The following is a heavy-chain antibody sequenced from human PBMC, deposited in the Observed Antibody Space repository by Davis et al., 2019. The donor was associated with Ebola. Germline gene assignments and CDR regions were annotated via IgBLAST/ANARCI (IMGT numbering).Heavy chain of an antibody. CDR2: IYHSGST. CDR1: GGSISSGGYS. D-gene: IGHD4-17*01. Sequence: MPSGTLSLTCALYGGSISSGGYSWSWIRQPPGKGLEWIGYIYHSGSTYYNPFLKSRVTISVDRSKNQFSLKLSSVTAADTAVYYCARGRTTVTTWWFDPWGQGTLVTVSS. V-gene: IGHV4-30-2*01. CDR3: ARGRTTVTTWWFDP. J-gene: IGHJ5*02.